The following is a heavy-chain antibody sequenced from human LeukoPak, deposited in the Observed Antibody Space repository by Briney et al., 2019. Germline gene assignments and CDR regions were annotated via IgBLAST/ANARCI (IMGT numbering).Heavy chain of an antibody. V-gene: IGHV4-34*01. Sequence: SETLSLTCAVYGGSFSGYYWSWIRQPPGKRLEWIGEINHSGSTNYNPSLKSRVTISVDKSKNQFSLKLSYVTAADTAVYYCASPFPPRVVHDAFDIWGQGTMVTVSS. J-gene: IGHJ3*02. D-gene: IGHD3-3*01. CDR3: ASPFPPRVVHDAFDI. CDR1: GGSFSGYY. CDR2: INHSGST.